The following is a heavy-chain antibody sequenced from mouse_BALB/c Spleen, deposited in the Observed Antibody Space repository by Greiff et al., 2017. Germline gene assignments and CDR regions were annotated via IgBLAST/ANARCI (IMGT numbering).Heavy chain of an antibody. Sequence: EVKLQESGPGLVKPSQSLSLTCTVTGYSITSDYAWNWIRQFPGNKLEWMGYISYSGSTSYNPSLKSRISITRDTSKNQFFLQLNSVTTEDTATYYCARADRYQTYFDYWGQGTTLTVSS. D-gene: IGHD2-14*01. J-gene: IGHJ2*01. CDR1: GYSITSDYA. CDR3: ARADRYQTYFDY. V-gene: IGHV3-2*02. CDR2: ISYSGST.